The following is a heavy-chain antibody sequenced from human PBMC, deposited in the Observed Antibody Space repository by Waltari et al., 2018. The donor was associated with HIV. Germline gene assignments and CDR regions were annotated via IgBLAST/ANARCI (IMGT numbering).Heavy chain of an antibody. D-gene: IGHD1-26*01. V-gene: IGHV4-39*01. CDR1: GGSVSSSSYF. J-gene: IGHJ2*01. CDR3: ARHALRVGAAYWNFDL. CDR2: IYYPGRA. Sequence: QLQLQESGPGLVKPSATLSLTCTVSGGSVSSSSYFWGWIRQPPGKGLEWVGRIYYPGRAYYNPSLKSRVTISVDTSKNQFSLKVTSVTAADTAVYYCARHALRVGAAYWNFDLWGRGTLVTVSS.